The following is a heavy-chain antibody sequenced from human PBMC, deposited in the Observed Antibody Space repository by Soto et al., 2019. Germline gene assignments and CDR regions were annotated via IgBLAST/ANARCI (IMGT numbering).Heavy chain of an antibody. CDR3: ANALVGWGIVVVPAAILNY. V-gene: IGHV3-23*01. J-gene: IGHJ4*02. CDR1: GFTFSSYA. D-gene: IGHD2-2*01. CDR2: ISGSGGST. Sequence: GGSLRLSCAASGFTFSSYAMSWVRQAPGKGLEWVSAISGSGGSTYYADSVKGRFTISRDNSKNTLYLQMNSLRAEDTAVYYCANALVGWGIVVVPAAILNYWGQGTLVTVSS.